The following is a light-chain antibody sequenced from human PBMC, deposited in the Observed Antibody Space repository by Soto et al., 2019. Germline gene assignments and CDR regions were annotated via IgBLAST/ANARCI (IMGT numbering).Light chain of an antibody. CDR2: SDT. V-gene: IGLV1-44*01. Sequence: QSVLTQPPSASGTPGQRVTIFCSGSSSNIGSNTVNWYQQLPGMAPKLLIFSDTQRPSGVPDRFSGSKSDASASLAISGLQSEDEADYYCAAWDDSLKGWVFGGGPKLTVL. J-gene: IGLJ3*02. CDR3: AAWDDSLKGWV. CDR1: SSNIGSNT.